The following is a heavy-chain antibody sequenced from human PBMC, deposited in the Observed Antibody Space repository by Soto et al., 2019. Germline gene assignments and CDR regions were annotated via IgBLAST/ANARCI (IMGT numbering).Heavy chain of an antibody. CDR1: GGSIDSVGYS. J-gene: IGHJ5*02. V-gene: IGHV4-30-2*01. CDR3: VRASYIWPFDP. D-gene: IGHD3-10*01. CDR2: IYHTGAA. Sequence: QLQLQESGSGLVKPSQTLSLTCAVSGGSIDSVGYSWNWIRQPPGKGLEWIGYIYHTGAAHYNASLDGPFSLSVDMSKNQFSLQMTSVTAADTAVYYCVRASYIWPFDPWGQGILVTVSS.